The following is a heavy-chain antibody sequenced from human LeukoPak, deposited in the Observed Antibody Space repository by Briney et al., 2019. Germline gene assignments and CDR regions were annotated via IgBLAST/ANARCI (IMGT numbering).Heavy chain of an antibody. CDR1: GFTVSSNY. CDR3: ARGNYDILTGYYYGMDV. V-gene: IGHV3-66*01. J-gene: IGHJ6*02. D-gene: IGHD3-9*01. Sequence: GGSLRLSCAASGFTVSSNYMSWVRQAPGKGLEWVSVIYSGGSTYYADSVKGRFTISRDNTKNTLYLQMNSLRAEDTAVYYCARGNYDILTGYYYGMDVWGQGTTVTVSS. CDR2: IYSGGST.